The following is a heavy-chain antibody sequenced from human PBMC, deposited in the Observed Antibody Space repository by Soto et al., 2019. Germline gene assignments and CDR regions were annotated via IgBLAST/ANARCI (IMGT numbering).Heavy chain of an antibody. V-gene: IGHV4-31*03. J-gene: IGHJ5*02. D-gene: IGHD3-9*01. CDR3: ARAGYDILTGYNWFDP. CDR2: IYYSGST. CDR1: GGSISSGGYY. Sequence: PSETLSLTCTVSGGSISSGGYYRSWIRQHPGKGLEWIGYIYYSGSTYYNPSLKSRVTISVDTSKNQFSLKLSSVIAADTAVYYCARAGYDILTGYNWFDPWGQGTLVTVSS.